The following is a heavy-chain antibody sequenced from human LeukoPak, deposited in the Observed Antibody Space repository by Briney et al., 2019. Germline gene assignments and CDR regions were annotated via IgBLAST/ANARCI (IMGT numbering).Heavy chain of an antibody. D-gene: IGHD4-17*01. CDR1: GGSISSGSYY. Sequence: PSETLSLTCTVSGGSISSGSYYWSWIRQPAGKGLEWIGRIYTSGSTNYNPSLKSRATISVDTSKNQFSLKQSSVTAADTAVYYCARHDYGDYNDYWGQGTLVTVSS. CDR2: IYTSGST. CDR3: ARHDYGDYNDY. J-gene: IGHJ4*02. V-gene: IGHV4-61*02.